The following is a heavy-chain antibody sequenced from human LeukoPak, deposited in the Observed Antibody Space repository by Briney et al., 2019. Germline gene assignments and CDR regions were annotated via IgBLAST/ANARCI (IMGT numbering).Heavy chain of an antibody. J-gene: IGHJ4*02. V-gene: IGHV3-23*01. CDR3: AKRIAVAPRYFDC. D-gene: IGHD6-19*01. CDR1: GFTFSSSV. Sequence: PGGSLRLSCAASGFTFSSSVMTWVRQAPGKRLEWVSTISGSGDSIYYADSVKGRSTISRDNSKNTLYLQMNSLRAEDTAVYYCAKRIAVAPRYFDCWGQGTLVTVSS. CDR2: ISGSGDSI.